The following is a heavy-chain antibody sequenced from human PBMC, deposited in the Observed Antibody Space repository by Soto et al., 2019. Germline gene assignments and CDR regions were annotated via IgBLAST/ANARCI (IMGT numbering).Heavy chain of an antibody. D-gene: IGHD1-1*01. Sequence: QVQLVESGGAVFKPGRSLRLSCEASGFTLANFVIHWFRKAPVKGLEWVAFILGDGSHKYYADSERGRLIMSRDNSKSTLYLEMNSLRADDTAVYFCARDVLAATGHNGGGMDVWGQGTTVIVSS. CDR1: GFTLANFV. CDR3: ARDVLAATGHNGGGMDV. CDR2: ILGDGSHK. V-gene: IGHV3-30-3*01. J-gene: IGHJ6*02.